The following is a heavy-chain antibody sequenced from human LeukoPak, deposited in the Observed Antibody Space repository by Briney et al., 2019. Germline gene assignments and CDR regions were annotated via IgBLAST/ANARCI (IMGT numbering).Heavy chain of an antibody. Sequence: ASVTVSCKASGYTFTSYGISWVRQAPGQGLEWMGWISAYNGNTNYAQKLQGRVTMTTDTSTSTAYMELRSLRSDDTAVYYCAGATTAYYYYGMDVWGQGTTVTVSS. J-gene: IGHJ6*02. D-gene: IGHD1-26*01. CDR2: ISAYNGNT. V-gene: IGHV1-18*01. CDR1: GYTFTSYG. CDR3: AGATTAYYYYGMDV.